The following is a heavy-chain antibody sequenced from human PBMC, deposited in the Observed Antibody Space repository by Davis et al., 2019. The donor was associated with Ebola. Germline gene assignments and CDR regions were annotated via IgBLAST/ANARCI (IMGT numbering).Heavy chain of an antibody. CDR2: ISSSSSYT. J-gene: IGHJ6*02. Sequence: PGGSLRLSCAASGFTFSDYYMSWIRQAPGKGLEWVSYISSSSSYTNYADSVKGRFTISRDNAKNSLYLQMNSLRAEDTAVYYCARAAYCISTSCYSPEAYYYYYGMDVWGQGTTVTVSS. CDR1: GFTFSDYY. V-gene: IGHV3-11*06. CDR3: ARAAYCISTSCYSPEAYYYYYGMDV. D-gene: IGHD2-2*01.